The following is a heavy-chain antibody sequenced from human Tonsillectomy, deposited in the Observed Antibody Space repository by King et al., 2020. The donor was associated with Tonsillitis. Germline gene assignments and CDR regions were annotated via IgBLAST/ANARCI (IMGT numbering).Heavy chain of an antibody. CDR1: GFTFSNAW. CDR3: TTSYYYDSSGYGY. V-gene: IGHV3-15*01. D-gene: IGHD3-22*01. Sequence: DVQLVESGGGLVKPGGSLRLSCAASGFTFSNAWMSWVRQAPGNGLEWVGRIKSKTDGGTTDFAAPVKGRFTISRDDSKNTLYLQMKSLKTEDTAVYYCTTSYYYDSSGYGYWGQGTLVTVSS. CDR2: IKSKTDGGTT. J-gene: IGHJ4*02.